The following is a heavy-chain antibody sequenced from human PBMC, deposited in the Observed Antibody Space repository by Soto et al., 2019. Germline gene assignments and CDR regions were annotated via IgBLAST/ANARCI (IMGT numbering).Heavy chain of an antibody. CDR3: ARHSKKPGDFDYYYGMDV. CDR1: GGSMSPYY. CDR2: TYYRGNT. Sequence: SETLSLTCTVSGGSMSPYYWSWTRQPPGKGLEWIANTYYRGNTNYNPSFESRVTISIDTSKNQFSLKLNSMTAADTAVYYCARHSKKPGDFDYYYGMDVWGQGTTVTVSS. J-gene: IGHJ6*02. V-gene: IGHV4-59*08. D-gene: IGHD3-3*01.